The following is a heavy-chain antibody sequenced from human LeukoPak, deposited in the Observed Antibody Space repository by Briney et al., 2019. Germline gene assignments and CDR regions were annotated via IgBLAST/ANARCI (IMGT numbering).Heavy chain of an antibody. Sequence: GGSLRLSCAASGFTFSSYAMSWVRQAPGKGLEWVSAISGSGGSTYYADSVKGRFTISRDNSKNTLYLQMNSLRAEDTAVYYCAKGSYDSSGYLYYFDYRGQGTLVTVSS. CDR2: ISGSGGST. CDR1: GFTFSSYA. CDR3: AKGSYDSSGYLYYFDY. J-gene: IGHJ4*02. D-gene: IGHD3-22*01. V-gene: IGHV3-23*01.